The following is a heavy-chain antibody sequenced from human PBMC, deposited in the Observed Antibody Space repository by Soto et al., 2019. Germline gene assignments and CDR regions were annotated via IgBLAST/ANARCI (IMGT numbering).Heavy chain of an antibody. CDR1: GFTFNKYW. J-gene: IGHJ4*02. CDR2: INLDGGKK. Sequence: PGGSLRLSCGASGFTFNKYWMNWVRQAPGKGLEWVANINLDGGKKQYVDSVKGRFTMSRDNAKNSLYLQMNSMRVEDTAVYYCAGWGQQNYWGLGTLVTVSS. CDR3: AGWGQQNY. V-gene: IGHV3-7*05. D-gene: IGHD3-16*01.